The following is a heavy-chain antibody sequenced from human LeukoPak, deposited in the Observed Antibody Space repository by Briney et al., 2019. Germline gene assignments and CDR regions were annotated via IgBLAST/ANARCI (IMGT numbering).Heavy chain of an antibody. D-gene: IGHD3-10*01. V-gene: IGHV1-18*01. Sequence: VASVTVSCKASGYTFTSYGISWVRQAPGQGLEWMGWISAYNGNTNYAQKLQGRVTMTTDTSTSTAYMELRSLRSDDTAVYYCARDQLLWFGELSAYWGQGTLVTVSS. CDR3: ARDQLLWFGELSAY. J-gene: IGHJ4*02. CDR1: GYTFTSYG. CDR2: ISAYNGNT.